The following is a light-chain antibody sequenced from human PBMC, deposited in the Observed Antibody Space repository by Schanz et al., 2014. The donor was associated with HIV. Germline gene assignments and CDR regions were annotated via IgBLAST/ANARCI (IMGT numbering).Light chain of an antibody. CDR3: QYFGNSGGT. CDR2: ATS. CDR1: QSVSSN. V-gene: IGKV3-20*01. Sequence: ESVLTQSPATLYVSPGERATLSCRASQSVSSNLAWYQQKPGQAPRLVIYATSTRAAGIPDRFSGTGSGTDFTLTISSLEPEDFAVYYCQYFGNSGGTFGGGTEVDI. J-gene: IGKJ4*01.